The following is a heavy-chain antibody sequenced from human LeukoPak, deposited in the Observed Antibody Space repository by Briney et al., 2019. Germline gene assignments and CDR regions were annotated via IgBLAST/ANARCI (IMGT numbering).Heavy chain of an antibody. Sequence: GGSLRLSCAASGFSFDDYAMHWVRQDPGKGLEWVSGISWNSGNIGYADSVKGRFTISRDNAKNTLSLQMNSLRVEDTAVYYCAKDGDWAFDHWAQGTLVSVSS. J-gene: IGHJ4*02. CDR3: AKDGDWAFDH. CDR1: GFSFDDYA. CDR2: ISWNSGNI. D-gene: IGHD2-21*02. V-gene: IGHV3-9*01.